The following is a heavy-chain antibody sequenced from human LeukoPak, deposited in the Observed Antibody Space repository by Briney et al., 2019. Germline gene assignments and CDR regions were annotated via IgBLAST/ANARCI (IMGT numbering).Heavy chain of an antibody. CDR1: GGTFSSYA. D-gene: IGHD2-15*01. Sequence: GASVKVSCKASGGTFSSYAISWVRQAPGQGLEWMGGIIPIFGTANYAQKFQGRVTITADESTSTAYMELSSLRSEDTAVYYCARDGRGLVVGYYYYMDVWGKGTTVTVSS. V-gene: IGHV1-69*13. CDR2: IIPIFGTA. CDR3: ARDGRGLVVGYYYYMDV. J-gene: IGHJ6*03.